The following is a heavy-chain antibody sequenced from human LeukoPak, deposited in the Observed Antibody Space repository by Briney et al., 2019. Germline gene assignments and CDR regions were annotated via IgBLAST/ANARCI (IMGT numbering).Heavy chain of an antibody. J-gene: IGHJ4*02. CDR2: IYYSGST. CDR1: GGSISSGGYY. D-gene: IGHD3-22*01. Sequence: SETLSLTCTVSGGSISSGGYYWSWIRQHPGKGLEWIGYIYYSGSTYYNPSLKSRVTISVDTSKNQFSLKLSSLTAADTAVYYCAGSGVYDSSGYYLLFDYWGQGTLVTVSS. CDR3: AGSGVYDSSGYYLLFDY. V-gene: IGHV4-31*03.